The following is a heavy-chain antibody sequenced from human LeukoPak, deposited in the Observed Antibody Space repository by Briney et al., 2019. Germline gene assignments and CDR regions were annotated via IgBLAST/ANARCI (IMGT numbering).Heavy chain of an antibody. Sequence: GASVKVSCKASGGTFSSYAISWVRQAPGQGPEWMGRIIPIFGTANYAQKFQGRVTITTDESTSTAYMELSSLRSEDTAVYYCARAPCSGGSCYSNGAYNWFDPWGQGTLVTVSS. CDR2: IIPIFGTA. CDR3: ARAPCSGGSCYSNGAYNWFDP. D-gene: IGHD2-15*01. J-gene: IGHJ5*02. V-gene: IGHV1-69*05. CDR1: GGTFSSYA.